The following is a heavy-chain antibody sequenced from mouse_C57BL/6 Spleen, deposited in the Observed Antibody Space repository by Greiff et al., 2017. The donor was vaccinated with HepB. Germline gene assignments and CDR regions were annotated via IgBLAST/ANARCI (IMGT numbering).Heavy chain of an antibody. D-gene: IGHD3-2*02. V-gene: IGHV5-15*01. Sequence: EVKLMESGGGLVQPGGSLKLSCAASGFTFSDYGMAWVRQAPRKGPEWVAFISNLAYSIYYADTVTGRFTISRENAKNTLYLEMSSLRSEDTAMYYCAREGSGYGFAYWGQGNLVTVSA. CDR1: GFTFSDYG. CDR3: AREGSGYGFAY. J-gene: IGHJ3*01. CDR2: ISNLAYSI.